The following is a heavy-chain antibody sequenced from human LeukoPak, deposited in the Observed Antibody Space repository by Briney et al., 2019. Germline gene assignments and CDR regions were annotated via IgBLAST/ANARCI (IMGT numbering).Heavy chain of an antibody. V-gene: IGHV3-66*01. CDR1: GFTVSSNY. D-gene: IGHD3-9*01. CDR3: AREPTYYDILSGYYSLMGFDP. CDR2: IYSGGTT. Sequence: GGSLRLSCAASGFTVSSNYMSWVRQAPGKGLEWVSVIYSGGTTYYADSVKGRFTISRDNSKNTLYLQMNSLRAEDTAVYYCAREPTYYDILSGYYSLMGFDPWGQGTLVTVSS. J-gene: IGHJ5*02.